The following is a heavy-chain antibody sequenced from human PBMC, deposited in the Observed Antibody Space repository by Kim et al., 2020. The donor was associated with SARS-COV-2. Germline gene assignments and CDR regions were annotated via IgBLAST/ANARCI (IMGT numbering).Heavy chain of an antibody. D-gene: IGHD3-10*01. J-gene: IGHJ5*02. CDR1: GGSISSYY. V-gene: IGHV4-59*08. CDR3: ERQSITMVRGAMFPGWFDP. Sequence: SETLSLTCTVSGGSISSYYWSWIRQPPGKGLEWIGYIYYSGSTNYNPSLKSRVTISVDTSKNQFSLKLSSVTAADTAVYYCERQSITMVRGAMFPGWFDPWGQGTLVTVSS. CDR2: IYYSGST.